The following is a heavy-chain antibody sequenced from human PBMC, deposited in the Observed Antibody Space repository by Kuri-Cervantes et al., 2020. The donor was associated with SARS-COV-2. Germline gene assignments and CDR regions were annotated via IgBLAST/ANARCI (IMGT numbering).Heavy chain of an antibody. CDR2: IIPVFDVA. D-gene: IGHD3-16*01. J-gene: IGHJ5*02. CDR1: GGTFTNYG. V-gene: IGHV1-69*04. CDR3: ARRSRGARWFDP. Sequence: ASVKVSCKATGGTFTNYGFTWVRQAPGQGLEWLGRIIPVFDVAKYPQMFEGRVTITADKSATTVYMDLSHLTCDDTAVYYCARRSRGARWFDPWGQGTLVTVSS.